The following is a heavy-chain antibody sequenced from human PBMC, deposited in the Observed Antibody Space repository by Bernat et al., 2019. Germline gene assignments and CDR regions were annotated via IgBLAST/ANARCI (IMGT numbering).Heavy chain of an antibody. CDR1: GFTFSSYA. CDR3: GEDRRSGGAVVPAAMSVSVGDYKAPAFDI. Sequence: EVQLVESGGGLVQPGGSLRLSCAASGFTFSSYAMSWVRQAPGKGLELVSAISGSGGSTYYADSVKGRFTISRDNSKNTPVLQKNSPEAEDTAVYYWGEDRRSGGAVVPAAMSVSVGDYKAPAFDIWGQGTMVTVSS. J-gene: IGHJ3*02. V-gene: IGHV3-23*04. D-gene: IGHD2-2*01. CDR2: ISGSGGST.